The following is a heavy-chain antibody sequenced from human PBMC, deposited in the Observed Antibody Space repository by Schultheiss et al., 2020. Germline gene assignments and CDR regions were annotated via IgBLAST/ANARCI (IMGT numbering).Heavy chain of an antibody. CDR1: GGSISSYY. Sequence: SQTLSLTCTVSGGSISSYYWSWIRQPPGKGLEWIGYMYYTGSTNYNPSLQSRVTISVDTSKHQFYLKLSSVTAADTAVYYCARDRRDSRSPHDAFDIWGQGTMVTVSS. V-gene: IGHV4-59*01. CDR3: ARDRRDSRSPHDAFDI. CDR2: MYYTGST. J-gene: IGHJ3*02. D-gene: IGHD6-13*01.